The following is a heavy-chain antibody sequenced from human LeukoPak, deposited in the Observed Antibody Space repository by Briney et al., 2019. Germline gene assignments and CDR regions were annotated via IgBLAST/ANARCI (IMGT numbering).Heavy chain of an antibody. J-gene: IGHJ6*03. V-gene: IGHV3-20*01. CDR2: INWNGGST. D-gene: IGHD3-10*01. CDR3: ARIGRYASGSYTLLANYYYYYMDV. CDR1: GFTFDDYG. Sequence: GGSLRLSCAASGFTFDDYGMSWVRQAPGKGLEWFSGINWNGGSTGYADSVKGRFTISRDNAKNSLYLQMNSLRAEDTALYHCARIGRYASGSYTLLANYYYYYMDVWGKGTTVTVSS.